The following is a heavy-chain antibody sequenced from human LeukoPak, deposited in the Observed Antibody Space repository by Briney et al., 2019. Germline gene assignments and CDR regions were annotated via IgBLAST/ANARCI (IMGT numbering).Heavy chain of an antibody. D-gene: IGHD3-10*01. Sequence: GGSLRLSCAASGFTFSSYAMHWVRQAPGTGLEWVAVISYDGSNKYYADSVKGRFTISRDNSKNRLYLQMNSLRAEDTAVYYCARVRYYGSGSSPLNYYYHGMDVWGQGTTVTVSS. V-gene: IGHV3-30*04. CDR2: ISYDGSNK. CDR3: ARVRYYGSGSSPLNYYYHGMDV. J-gene: IGHJ6*02. CDR1: GFTFSSYA.